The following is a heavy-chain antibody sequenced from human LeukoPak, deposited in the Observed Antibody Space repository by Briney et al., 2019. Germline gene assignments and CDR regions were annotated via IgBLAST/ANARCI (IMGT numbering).Heavy chain of an antibody. Sequence: ASVKVSCKASGYTFTSYYIHSVRQAPGQGLEWMGIINSSVVSTSSAQNFQARVTMTSDMSTSTVYMELSSLRSEDTDVYYCARTQWLERWDDFEMWGQGTMVPVSS. CDR3: ARTQWLERWDDFEM. D-gene: IGHD6-19*01. V-gene: IGHV1-46*01. J-gene: IGHJ3*02. CDR2: INSSVVST. CDR1: GYTFTSYY.